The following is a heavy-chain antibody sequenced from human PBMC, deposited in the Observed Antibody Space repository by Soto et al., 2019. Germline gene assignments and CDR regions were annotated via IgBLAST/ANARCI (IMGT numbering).Heavy chain of an antibody. CDR3: ARGRINYYYGMDV. CDR1: GGSISSYY. J-gene: IGHJ6*02. Sequence: SETLSLTCTVSGGSISSYYWSWIRQPPGKGLEWIGYIYYSGSTNYNPSLKSRVTISVDTSKNQFSLKLSSVTAADTAVYYCARGRINYYYGMDVWGQGTTVTVSS. CDR2: IYYSGST. V-gene: IGHV4-59*01. D-gene: IGHD2-15*01.